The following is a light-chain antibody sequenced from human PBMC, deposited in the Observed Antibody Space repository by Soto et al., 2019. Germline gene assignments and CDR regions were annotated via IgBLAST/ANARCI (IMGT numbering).Light chain of an antibody. J-gene: IGKJ2*01. CDR1: QNIGSS. Sequence: DIPMTQSPSTLSASVGGRVTITCRASQNIGSSLAWYQHRPGKAPKLLIFDASTLQTGVPSRFSGSGFATEFTLTITGLQPDDFATYYCQQHNDYSAVTFGQGTKLEIK. CDR2: DAS. CDR3: QQHNDYSAVT. V-gene: IGKV1-5*01.